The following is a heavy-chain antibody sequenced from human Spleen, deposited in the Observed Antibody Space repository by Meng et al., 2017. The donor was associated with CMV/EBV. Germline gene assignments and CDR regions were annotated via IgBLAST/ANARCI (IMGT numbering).Heavy chain of an antibody. CDR1: GYTFIDYY. CDR2: INPNSGDT. D-gene: IGHD6-13*01. J-gene: IGHJ4*02. V-gene: IGHV1-2*02. Sequence: SCKASGYTFIDYYMHWVRQAPGQGLEWMGWINPNSGDTNSAQKFQGRVTVTTDTSISAAYMELNRLTSDDTAFYYCARDGGQLGLDFWGQGTLVTVSS. CDR3: ARDGGQLGLDF.